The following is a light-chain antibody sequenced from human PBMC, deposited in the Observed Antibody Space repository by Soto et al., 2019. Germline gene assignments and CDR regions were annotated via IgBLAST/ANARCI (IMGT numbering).Light chain of an antibody. CDR1: QSVSSN. Sequence: EIVMTHSPSTLSVSPGERATLSCSASQSVSSNLAWYQQKAGQAPRLLMYGASTRATGIPARFSGSGSGTEFTLTISSLQSEDFAVYYCQQYNNWPLTFGGGTKVDI. CDR3: QQYNNWPLT. CDR2: GAS. V-gene: IGKV3-15*01. J-gene: IGKJ4*01.